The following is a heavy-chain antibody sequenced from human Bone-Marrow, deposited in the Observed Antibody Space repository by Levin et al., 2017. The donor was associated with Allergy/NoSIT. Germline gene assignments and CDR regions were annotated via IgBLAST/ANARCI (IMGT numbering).Heavy chain of an antibody. CDR1: GFTFGSYG. D-gene: IGHD3-22*01. V-gene: IGHV3-30*03. CDR2: ISYDGSDK. Sequence: PGGSLRLSCAASGFTFGSYGMHWVRQAPGKGLEWVALISYDGSDKYYADSVKGRFTISRANSKSTLFLQMDSLKPEDTALYYCSRDSSGYHQNDYWGQGTLVTVSS. CDR3: SRDSSGYHQNDY. J-gene: IGHJ4*02.